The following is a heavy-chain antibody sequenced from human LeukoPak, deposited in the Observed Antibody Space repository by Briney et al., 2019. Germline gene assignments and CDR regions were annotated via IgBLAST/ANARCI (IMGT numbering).Heavy chain of an antibody. Sequence: GGSLRLSCAASGFTFSSYTMNWVRQAPGKGLEWVSSISSTGTYIYYADSVKGRFTISRDNARNSLYLQMNSLRAEDTAVYYCARVLEYSFDYWGQGTLVTVSS. V-gene: IGHV3-21*01. J-gene: IGHJ4*02. CDR3: ARVLEYSFDY. CDR1: GFTFSSYT. CDR2: ISSTGTYI.